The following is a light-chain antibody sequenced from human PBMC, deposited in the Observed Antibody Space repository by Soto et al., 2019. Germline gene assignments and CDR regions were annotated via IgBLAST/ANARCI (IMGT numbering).Light chain of an antibody. CDR2: WAS. V-gene: IGKV4-1*01. CDR3: QQYYDIPT. CDR1: QSVLYSTNNQNY. J-gene: IGKJ5*01. Sequence: DIVMTQSPDSLAVSLGERATINCKSSQSVLYSTNNQNYLAWYQQKAGQPPKLLIYWASTRESGVPDRFSGSGSGTDFTLTISSPQAEDVAIYHCQQYYDIPTFGQGTRLEIK.